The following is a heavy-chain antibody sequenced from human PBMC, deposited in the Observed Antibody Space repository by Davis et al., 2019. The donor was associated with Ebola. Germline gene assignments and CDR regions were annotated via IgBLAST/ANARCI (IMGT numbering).Heavy chain of an antibody. V-gene: IGHV1-46*01. Sequence: ASVKVSCKASGYTFTSYYMHWVRQAPGQGLEWMGIINPSGGSTSYAQKFQGRVTITADESTSTAYMELSSLRSEDTAVYYCARESEYYYDSSGPIYYYYYGMDVWGKGTTVTVSS. D-gene: IGHD3-22*01. CDR2: INPSGGST. J-gene: IGHJ6*04. CDR1: GYTFTSYY. CDR3: ARESEYYYDSSGPIYYYYYGMDV.